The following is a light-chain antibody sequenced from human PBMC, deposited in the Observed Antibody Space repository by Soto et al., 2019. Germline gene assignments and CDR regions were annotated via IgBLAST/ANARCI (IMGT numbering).Light chain of an antibody. CDR3: QQYDTLVT. CDR2: DAS. CDR1: QDISNY. Sequence: DIQMTQSPSSLSASVGDRVTITCQASQDISNYLNWYQQKPGKAPKLLIFDASHLETGVPSRFSGSGSGTDFTFTINSLQPEDIATYYCQQYDTLVTFGGGTKVEMK. J-gene: IGKJ4*01. V-gene: IGKV1-33*01.